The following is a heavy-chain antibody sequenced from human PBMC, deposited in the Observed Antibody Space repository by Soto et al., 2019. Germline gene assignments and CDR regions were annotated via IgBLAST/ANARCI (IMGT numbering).Heavy chain of an antibody. Sequence: ASVKVSCKASGYTFTSYGISWVRQAPGQGLEWMGWISAYNGNTNYAQKLQGRVTMTTDTSTSTAYMELRSLRSDDTAVYYCARENQAPYGGKAKAAFDIWGQGTMVTVSS. D-gene: IGHD2-15*01. CDR2: ISAYNGNT. J-gene: IGHJ3*02. CDR1: GYTFTSYG. CDR3: ARENQAPYGGKAKAAFDI. V-gene: IGHV1-18*01.